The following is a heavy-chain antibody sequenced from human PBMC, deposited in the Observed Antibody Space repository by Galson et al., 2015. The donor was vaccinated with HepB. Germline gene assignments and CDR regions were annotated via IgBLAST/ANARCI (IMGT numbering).Heavy chain of an antibody. CDR2: IYHSGST. D-gene: IGHD6-13*01. CDR1: GGSISSNNW. V-gene: IGHV4-4*02. CDR3: VRRTPSTITTAGMGLDE. J-gene: IGHJ4*02. Sequence: SETLSLTCAVSGGSISSNNWWSWVRQPPGEGLEWIGEIYHSGSTSHNPSLKSRVTMLVDKSKDQFSLNLSSVTAADTAVYYCVRRTPSTITTAGMGLDEWGQGTLVTVSS.